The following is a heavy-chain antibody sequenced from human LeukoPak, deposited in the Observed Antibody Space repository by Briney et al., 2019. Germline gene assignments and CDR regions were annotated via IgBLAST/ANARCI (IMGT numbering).Heavy chain of an antibody. J-gene: IGHJ4*02. CDR3: ARSRYRGNYFDY. CDR1: GGSISSSSYY. Sequence: PSETLSLTCTVSGGSISSSSYYWRWIRQPPGKGLEWIGEINHSGSTNYNPSLKSRVTISVDTSKNQFSLKLSSVTAADTAVYYCARSRYRGNYFDYWGQGTLGTVSA. CDR2: INHSGST. D-gene: IGHD1-26*01. V-gene: IGHV4-39*07.